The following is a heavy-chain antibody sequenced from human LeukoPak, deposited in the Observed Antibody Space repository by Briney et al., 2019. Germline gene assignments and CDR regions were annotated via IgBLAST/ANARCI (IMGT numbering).Heavy chain of an antibody. J-gene: IGHJ6*03. CDR1: GFIFSSYW. CDR3: ARKSYPFYYYYYMDV. V-gene: IGHV3-7*01. CDR2: IKQDGSEK. D-gene: IGHD3-16*01. Sequence: GGSLRLSCAASGFIFSSYWMSWVRQAPGKGLEWVANIKQDGSEKYYVDSVKGRFTISRDNAKNSLYLQMNSLRAEDTAVYYCARKSYPFYYYYYMDVWGKGTTVTVSS.